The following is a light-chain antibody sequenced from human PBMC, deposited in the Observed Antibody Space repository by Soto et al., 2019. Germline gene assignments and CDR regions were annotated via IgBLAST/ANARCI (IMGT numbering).Light chain of an antibody. CDR1: QSLSSN. CDR2: DTS. J-gene: IGKJ5*01. CDR3: QQYENSPIT. V-gene: IGKV3-15*01. Sequence: EIVLTQSPATLYVSPGERATLSCRASQSLSSNVAWYQQRPRQAPRLLIYDTSGRASDVPARFSGSGSGTDFTLTISSLEPEDFSVYYCQQYENSPITFGQGTRLEIK.